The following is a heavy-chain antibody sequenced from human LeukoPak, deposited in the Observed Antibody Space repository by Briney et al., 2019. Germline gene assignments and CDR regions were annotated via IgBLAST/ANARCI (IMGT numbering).Heavy chain of an antibody. J-gene: IGHJ3*02. CDR1: GGSISSGGYY. CDR3: ARAEEYCSSTSCYQYSSSSDAFDI. Sequence: SETLSLTCTVSGGSISSGGYYWSWIRQHPGKGLEWIGYIYYSGSTYYNPSLKSRVTISVDTSKNQFSLKLSSVTAADTAVYYCARAEEYCSSTSCYQYSSSSDAFDIWGQGTMVTVSS. D-gene: IGHD2-2*01. V-gene: IGHV4-31*03. CDR2: IYYSGST.